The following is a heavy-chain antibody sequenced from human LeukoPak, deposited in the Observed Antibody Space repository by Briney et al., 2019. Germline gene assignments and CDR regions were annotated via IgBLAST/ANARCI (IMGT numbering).Heavy chain of an antibody. J-gene: IGHJ3*02. Sequence: ASVKISCKVSGYTFTDYYMHWVQQAPGKGLEWMGLVDPEDGEAVYAEKFHGRVTETADTSTDTAYMKLSSVGSEDKAVYYCATDSGRGRAFDIWGQGTMVTVSS. CDR2: VDPEDGEA. V-gene: IGHV1-69-2*01. CDR3: ATDSGRGRAFDI. CDR1: GYTFTDYY. D-gene: IGHD3-10*01.